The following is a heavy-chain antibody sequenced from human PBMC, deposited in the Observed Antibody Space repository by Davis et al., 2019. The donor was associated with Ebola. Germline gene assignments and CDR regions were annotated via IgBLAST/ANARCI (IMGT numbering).Heavy chain of an antibody. CDR2: IKQDGSEK. CDR3: AREQVWWLRGGYYYYGMDV. CDR1: GFTFSSYW. J-gene: IGHJ6*02. Sequence: GGSLSLSCAASGFTFSSYWMSWVRQAPGKGLEWVANIKQDGSEKYYVDSVKGRFTISRDNAKNSLYLQMNSLRAEDTAVYYCAREQVWWLRGGYYYYGMDVWGQGTTVTVSS. D-gene: IGHD5-12*01. V-gene: IGHV3-7*01.